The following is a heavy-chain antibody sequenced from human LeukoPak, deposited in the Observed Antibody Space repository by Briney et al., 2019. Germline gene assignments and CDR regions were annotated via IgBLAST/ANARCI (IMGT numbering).Heavy chain of an antibody. CDR2: INPNSGGT. D-gene: IGHD6-6*01. Sequence: ASVKVSCKASGYTFTGYYMHWVRQAPGQGLEWMGWINPNSGGTNYAQKFQGRVTMTRDTSISTAYMELSRLRSDDTAVYYCARVKGIAARGLFDYWGQGTLVTVSS. V-gene: IGHV1-2*02. J-gene: IGHJ4*02. CDR1: GYTFTGYY. CDR3: ARVKGIAARGLFDY.